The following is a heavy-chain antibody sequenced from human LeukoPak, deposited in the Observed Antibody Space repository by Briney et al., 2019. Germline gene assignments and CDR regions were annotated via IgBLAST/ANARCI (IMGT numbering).Heavy chain of an antibody. Sequence: PGRSLRLSCEASGFIFDDYGMHWVRQTPGKGLEWVSGITWNSGTTDYADSVQGRFTIPRDNAKNSLSLQMTSLRPEDTALYYCAKDINKRTRFVLGYFDLWGRGTPVTVSS. D-gene: IGHD2-8*01. CDR1: GFIFDDYG. CDR2: ITWNSGTT. V-gene: IGHV3-9*01. J-gene: IGHJ2*01. CDR3: AKDINKRTRFVLGYFDL.